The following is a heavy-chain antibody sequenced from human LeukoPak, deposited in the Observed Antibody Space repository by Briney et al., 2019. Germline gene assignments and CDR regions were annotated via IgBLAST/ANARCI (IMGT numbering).Heavy chain of an antibody. CDR2: VNPNSGGT. Sequence: ASVKVSCKASGFTFTGYYMHWVRQAPGQGLEWMGWVNPNSGGTNYVQKFQGRVTMTRDTSISTAYMELSRLRSDDTAVYYCARDNDILTGYDYWGQGTLVTVSS. CDR1: GFTFTGYY. J-gene: IGHJ4*02. CDR3: ARDNDILTGYDY. V-gene: IGHV1-2*02. D-gene: IGHD3-9*01.